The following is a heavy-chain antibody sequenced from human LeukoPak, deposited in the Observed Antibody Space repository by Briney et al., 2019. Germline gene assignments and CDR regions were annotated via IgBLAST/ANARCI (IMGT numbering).Heavy chain of an antibody. CDR3: AKGRHDKVATIPDY. J-gene: IGHJ4*02. V-gene: IGHV3-23*01. CDR2: ISGSGGSK. Sequence: GGSLRLSCAASGFTFSSYAMSWVRQAPGKGLEWVSAISGSGGSKYYADSVKGRFTISRDNSKNALYLQMNSLRAEDTAVYYCAKGRHDKVATIPDYWGQGTLVTVCS. D-gene: IGHD5-12*01. CDR1: GFTFSSYA.